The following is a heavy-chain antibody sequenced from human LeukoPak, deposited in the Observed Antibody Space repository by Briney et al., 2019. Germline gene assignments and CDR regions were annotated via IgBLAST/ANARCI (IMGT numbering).Heavy chain of an antibody. D-gene: IGHD6-19*01. CDR3: ARESVAGSFDY. V-gene: IGHV3-48*03. Sequence: GGSLRLSCGASGFXFSTYEINWVRQGPGKGLEWVSDISSRGSSIHYADSVKGRFAISRDNAKNSLYLQMNSLRAEDTAVYYCARESVAGSFDYWGQGTLVTVSS. CDR2: ISSRGSSI. CDR1: GFXFSTYE. J-gene: IGHJ4*02.